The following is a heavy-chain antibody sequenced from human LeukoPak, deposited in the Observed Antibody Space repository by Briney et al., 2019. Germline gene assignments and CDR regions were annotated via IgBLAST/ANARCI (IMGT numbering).Heavy chain of an antibody. J-gene: IGHJ6*03. CDR2: ISSGISTM. Sequence: GGSLRLSCAASRFTFSSYSMNWVRQAPGKGLEWVSYISSGISTMYYADSVKGRFTISRDNAKNSLYLQMNSLRAEDTAVYYCARASQQWLAGNYYYFMGVWGKGTTVTVSS. D-gene: IGHD6-19*01. V-gene: IGHV3-48*01. CDR1: RFTFSSYS. CDR3: ARASQQWLAGNYYYFMGV.